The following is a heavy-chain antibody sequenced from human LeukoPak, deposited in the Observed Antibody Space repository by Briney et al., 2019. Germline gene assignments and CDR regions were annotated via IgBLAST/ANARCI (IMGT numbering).Heavy chain of an antibody. V-gene: IGHV3-48*03. CDR3: ARLYCSNTSCYAMDV. CDR2: ISSSGSTI. Sequence: GGSLRLSCAASGFTFSSYEMNWVRQAPGKGLEWVSYISSSGSTIYYADSVKGRFTISRDNAKNSLYLQMNSLRAEDTALYYCARLYCSNTSCYAMDVWGKGTTVTISS. J-gene: IGHJ6*04. CDR1: GFTFSSYE. D-gene: IGHD2-2*01.